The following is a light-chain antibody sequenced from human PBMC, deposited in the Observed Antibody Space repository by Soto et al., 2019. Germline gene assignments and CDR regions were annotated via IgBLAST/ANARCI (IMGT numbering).Light chain of an antibody. CDR1: QSVSSN. Sequence: EIVMTQSPATLSVSPGERATLSCRASQSVSSNLAWYQQKPGQAPRLLIYGASTRATGIPARFSGSGSGTAFTLTIRSLQSEDFAVYYCHQYNNWLMTFGQGTRLEIK. V-gene: IGKV3-15*01. CDR2: GAS. J-gene: IGKJ5*01. CDR3: HQYNNWLMT.